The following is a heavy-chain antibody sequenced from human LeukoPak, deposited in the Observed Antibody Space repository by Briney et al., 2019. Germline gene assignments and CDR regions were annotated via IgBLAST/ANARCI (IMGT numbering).Heavy chain of an antibody. D-gene: IGHD3-16*01. CDR3: ARVFGDYFDY. V-gene: IGHV4-31*03. Sequence: PSETLSLTCTVSGGSISSGGYYWSWIRQHPGKGLEWIGYIYYSGSTYYNPSLKSRVTISVATSKNQFSLKLSSVTAADTAVYYCARVFGDYFDYWGQGTLVTVSS. CDR2: IYYSGST. J-gene: IGHJ4*02. CDR1: GGSISSGGYY.